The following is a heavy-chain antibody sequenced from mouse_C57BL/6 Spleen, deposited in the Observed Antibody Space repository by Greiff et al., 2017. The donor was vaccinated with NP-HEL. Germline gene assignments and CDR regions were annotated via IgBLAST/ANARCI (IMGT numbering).Heavy chain of an antibody. CDR2: IDPSDSYT. V-gene: IGHV1-69*01. J-gene: IGHJ4*01. Sequence: QVQLQQPGAELVMPGASVKLSCKASGYTFTSYWMHWVKQRPGQGLEWIGEIDPSDSYTNYNQKFKGKSTLTVDKSSSTAYMQLSSLTSEDSAVYSCARLRFYAMGCWGQGTSVTVSS. CDR1: GYTFTSYW. CDR3: ARLRFYAMGC.